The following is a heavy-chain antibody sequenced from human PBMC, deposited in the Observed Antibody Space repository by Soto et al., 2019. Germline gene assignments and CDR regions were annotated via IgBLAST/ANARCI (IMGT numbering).Heavy chain of an antibody. V-gene: IGHV1-69*01. CDR2: IIPIFGTA. J-gene: IGHJ4*02. CDR3: ARGYYYDSSGYYSNAYYFDY. Sequence: QVQLVQSGAEVKKPGSSVKVSCKASGGTFSSYAISWVRQAPGQGPEWMGGIIPIFGTANYAQKFQGRVTITADESTSTAYMELSSLRSEDTAVYYCARGYYYDSSGYYSNAYYFDYWGQGTLVTVSS. CDR1: GGTFSSYA. D-gene: IGHD3-22*01.